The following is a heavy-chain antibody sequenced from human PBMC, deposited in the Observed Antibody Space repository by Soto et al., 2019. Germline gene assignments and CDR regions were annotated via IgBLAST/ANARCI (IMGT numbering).Heavy chain of an antibody. CDR2: INPSGGST. Sequence: ASVKVSCKASGYTFTSYYMHWVRQAPGQGLERMGIINPSGGSTSYAQKFKGRVTMTRHTSTSTVYMELSSLRSEDTAVYYCARYTGYYLGSDYWGQGTLVTVSS. D-gene: IGHD3-9*01. J-gene: IGHJ4*02. V-gene: IGHV1-46*01. CDR3: ARYTGYYLGSDY. CDR1: GYTFTSYY.